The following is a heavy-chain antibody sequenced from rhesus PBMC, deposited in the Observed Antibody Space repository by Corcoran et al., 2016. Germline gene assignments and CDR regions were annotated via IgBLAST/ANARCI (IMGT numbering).Heavy chain of an antibody. CDR1: GYSISRGYG. CDR2: IYVGSCST. D-gene: IGHD4-29*01. CDR3: ARVSAVENYFDY. V-gene: IGHV4-127*01. J-gene: IGHJ4*01. Sequence: QVQLQESGPGLVKPSETLSLTCAVSGYSISRGYGWGWIGQPPGKGLEWIGQIYVGSCSTYYHPSLKGRSTVSKDTSKNQFSLKLSSVTAADTAVYYCARVSAVENYFDYWGQGVLVTVSS.